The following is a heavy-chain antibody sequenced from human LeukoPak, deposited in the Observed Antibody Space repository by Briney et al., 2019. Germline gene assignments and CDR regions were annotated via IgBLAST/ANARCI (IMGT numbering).Heavy chain of an antibody. CDR3: ARGDSSSSFVDY. Sequence: PWGSLRPSRAASGITLSNYDMHLVRPATGKGLGWVSAIGTAGDTYYPGSVKGEFTISRENAKNSLYLQMNSLRAGDTAVYYCARGDSSSSFVDYWGQGTLVTVSS. CDR2: IGTAGDT. D-gene: IGHD6-6*01. J-gene: IGHJ4*02. CDR1: GITLSNYD. V-gene: IGHV3-13*01.